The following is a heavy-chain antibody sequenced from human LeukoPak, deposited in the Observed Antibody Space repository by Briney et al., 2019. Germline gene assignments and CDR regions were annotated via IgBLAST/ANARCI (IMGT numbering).Heavy chain of an antibody. CDR1: GFSFSSYG. Sequence: PGGSLRLSCAASGFSFSSYGMHWVRQAPGKGLVWVSRINSDGTSTSYADSVKGRFTMSRDNAKNTLYLQMNSLRDEDTAVYYCARDYGSGTIDYWGQGTLVTVSS. J-gene: IGHJ4*02. V-gene: IGHV3-74*01. CDR3: ARDYGSGTIDY. D-gene: IGHD3-10*01. CDR2: INSDGTST.